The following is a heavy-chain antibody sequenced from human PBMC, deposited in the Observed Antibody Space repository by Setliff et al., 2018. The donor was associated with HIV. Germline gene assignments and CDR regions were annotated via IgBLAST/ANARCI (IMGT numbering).Heavy chain of an antibody. J-gene: IGHJ2*01. CDR2: IYYSGST. D-gene: IGHD2-15*01. Sequence: SETLSLTCSVSGGSIRSSGYYWGWIRQPPGKGLEWIGSIYYSGSTYYNPSLKSRVTISVDTSENQFSLKLSSVTAADTAVYYCARSRGDIVMMVAAHWYFDLWGRGTLVT. V-gene: IGHV4-39*07. CDR1: GGSIRSSGYY. CDR3: ARSRGDIVMMVAAHWYFDL.